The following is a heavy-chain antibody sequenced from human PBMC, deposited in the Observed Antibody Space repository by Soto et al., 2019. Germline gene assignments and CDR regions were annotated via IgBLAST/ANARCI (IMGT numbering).Heavy chain of an antibody. CDR2: ISYDGSNK. CDR3: AKDGTSIAAPNY. Sequence: QVQLVESGGGVVQPGRSLRLSCAASGFTFSSYGMHWVCQAPGKGLEWVAVISYDGSNKYYADSVKGRFTISRDNSKNTLYLQMNSLRAEDTAVYYCAKDGTSIAAPNYWGQGTLVTVSS. J-gene: IGHJ4*02. CDR1: GFTFSSYG. D-gene: IGHD6-6*01. V-gene: IGHV3-30*18.